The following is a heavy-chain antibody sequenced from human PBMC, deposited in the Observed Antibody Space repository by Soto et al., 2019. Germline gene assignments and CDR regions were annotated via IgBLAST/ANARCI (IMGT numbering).Heavy chain of an antibody. CDR1: GGSFSGYY. CDR2: INHSGST. V-gene: IGHV4-34*01. CDR3: ASLPNLYSSGWYQLRDY. Sequence: SETLSLTCAVYGGSFSGYYWSWIRQPPGKGLEWIGEINHSGSTNYNPSLKSRVTISVDTSKNQFSLKLSSVTAADTAVYYCASLPNLYSSGWYQLRDYWGQGTLVTVSS. D-gene: IGHD6-19*01. J-gene: IGHJ4*02.